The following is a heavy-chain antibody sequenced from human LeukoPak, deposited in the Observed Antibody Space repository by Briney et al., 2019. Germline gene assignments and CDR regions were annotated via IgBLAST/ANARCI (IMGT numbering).Heavy chain of an antibody. J-gene: IGHJ4*02. CDR1: GGSFSGYY. CDR2: INHSGST. CDR3: ARDRLGYSAGFDY. V-gene: IGHV4-34*01. D-gene: IGHD5-18*01. Sequence: SETLSLTCAVYGGSFSGYYWSWIRQPPRKGLEWIGEINHSGSTNYNPSLKSRVTISVDTSKNQFSLKLSSVTAADTAVYYCARDRLGYSAGFDYWGQGTLVTVSS.